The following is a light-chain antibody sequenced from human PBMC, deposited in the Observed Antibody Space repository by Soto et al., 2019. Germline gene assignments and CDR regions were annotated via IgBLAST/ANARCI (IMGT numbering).Light chain of an antibody. CDR2: GAS. Sequence: EIAMTQSPAILSASPGERVTITCRASQKVSTNLAWYQQKPGQAPRLLIYGASTLPTGVPSRFSGSGSGTEFTLTISSLQPEDFAVYYCQQHNNWPLTFGGGTKVEIK. V-gene: IGKV3-15*01. CDR3: QQHNNWPLT. CDR1: QKVSTN. J-gene: IGKJ4*01.